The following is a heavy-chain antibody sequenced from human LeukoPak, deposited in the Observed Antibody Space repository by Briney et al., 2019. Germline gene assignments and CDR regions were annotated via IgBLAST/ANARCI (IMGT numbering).Heavy chain of an antibody. CDR3: ARDDWNGAFDI. V-gene: IGHV4-38-2*02. D-gene: IGHD1-1*01. CDR2: IYHSGST. J-gene: IGHJ3*02. Sequence: SETLSLTCTVSGYSISSGYYWGWIRQPPGKGLEWIGSIYHSGSTYYNPSLKSRVTISLDTSKNQFSLKLSSVTAADTAVYYCARDDWNGAFDIWGQGTMVTVSS. CDR1: GYSISSGYY.